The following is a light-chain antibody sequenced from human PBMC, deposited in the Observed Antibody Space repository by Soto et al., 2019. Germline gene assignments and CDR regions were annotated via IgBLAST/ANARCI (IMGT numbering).Light chain of an antibody. CDR3: QDRRICAMT. Sequence: LTNSTSTVSLSPGERTTHPFMASQVFRGLLAWYQQRPGQAPRLLIYDAYNRATGIPPRFSGSGSGTEYTLSLRSRESGGSAVPNYQDRRICAMTFAQGTRLEIK. CDR1: QVFRGL. J-gene: IGKJ5*01. V-gene: IGKV3-11*01. CDR2: DAY.